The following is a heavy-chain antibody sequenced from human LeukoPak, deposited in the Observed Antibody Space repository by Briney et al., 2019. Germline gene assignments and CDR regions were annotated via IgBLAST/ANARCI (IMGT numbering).Heavy chain of an antibody. Sequence: ASVKVSCKASGGTFSSYAISWVRQAPGQGLEWMGRTISIVGIVNYAQKFQGRVTITADKSTNTAYMELSSLESGDTAVYYCTREGVYAPDPSSYHRDAFDMWGQGTVVIVSS. V-gene: IGHV1-69*04. J-gene: IGHJ3*02. CDR1: GGTFSSYA. D-gene: IGHD3-16*02. CDR3: TREGVYAPDPSSYHRDAFDM. CDR2: TISIVGIV.